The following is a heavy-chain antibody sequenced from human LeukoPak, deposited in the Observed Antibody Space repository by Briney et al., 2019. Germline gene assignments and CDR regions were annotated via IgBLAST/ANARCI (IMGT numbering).Heavy chain of an antibody. CDR1: GGSFSGYY. J-gene: IGHJ3*02. D-gene: IGHD2-2*01. CDR2: INHSGST. V-gene: IGHV4-34*01. Sequence: PSETLSLTCAVYGGSFSGYYWSCIRQPPGKGLEWIGEINHSGSTNYNPSLKSRVTISVDTSKNQFSLKLSSVTAADTAVYYCARFGLSLVVPAAIYGLGAFDIWGQGTMVTVSS. CDR3: ARFGLSLVVPAAIYGLGAFDI.